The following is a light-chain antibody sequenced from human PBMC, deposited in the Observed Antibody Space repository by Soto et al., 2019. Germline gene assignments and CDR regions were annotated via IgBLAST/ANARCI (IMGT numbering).Light chain of an antibody. CDR1: QSISSW. CDR2: KAS. CDR3: QQYNSYSRT. Sequence: DIQMTQSAATLSASVGDRVTITWRASQSISSWLAWYQQKPGKAPKLLIYKASSLESGVPSRFSGSGSGTEFTLTISSLQTDDFATYYCQQYNSYSRTFGQGTKVDIK. J-gene: IGKJ1*01. V-gene: IGKV1-5*03.